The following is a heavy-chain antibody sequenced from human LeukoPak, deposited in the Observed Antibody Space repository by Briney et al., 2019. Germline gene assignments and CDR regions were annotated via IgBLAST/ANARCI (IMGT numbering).Heavy chain of an antibody. Sequence: SETLSLTCAVYGGSFSGYYRSWIRQPPGKGLEWIGEINHSGSTNYNPSLKSRVTISVDTSKNQFSLKLSSVTAADTAVYYCARAVGGSYYIRWGQGTLVTVSS. CDR1: GGSFSGYY. V-gene: IGHV4-34*01. CDR3: ARAVGGSYYIR. J-gene: IGHJ4*02. D-gene: IGHD1-26*01. CDR2: INHSGST.